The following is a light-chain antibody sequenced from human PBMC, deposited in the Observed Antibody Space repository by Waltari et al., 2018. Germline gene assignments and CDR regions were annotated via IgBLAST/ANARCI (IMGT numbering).Light chain of an antibody. J-gene: IGKJ4*01. Sequence: DIQMTQSPSSLSASLGGRVSITCQASQDIFKYVNWYPQKPGKAPNLLIYDASHLETGVPSRFSGSGSGTDFTFAISSLQPDDIATYYCQQHDNFPLTFGGGTKVEIK. CDR2: DAS. V-gene: IGKV1-33*01. CDR1: QDIFKY. CDR3: QQHDNFPLT.